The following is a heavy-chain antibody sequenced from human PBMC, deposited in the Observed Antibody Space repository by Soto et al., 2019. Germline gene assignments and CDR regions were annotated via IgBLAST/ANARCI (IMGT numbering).Heavy chain of an antibody. CDR3: ARQWAAADNWFDP. Sequence: TLSLTCTVSGGSISSYYWSWIRQPPGKGLEWIGYIYYSGSTNYNPSLKSRVTISVDTSKNQFSLKLSSVTAADTAVYYCARQWAAADNWFDPWGQGTLVTVSS. V-gene: IGHV4-59*01. D-gene: IGHD2-2*01. J-gene: IGHJ5*02. CDR2: IYYSGST. CDR1: GGSISSYY.